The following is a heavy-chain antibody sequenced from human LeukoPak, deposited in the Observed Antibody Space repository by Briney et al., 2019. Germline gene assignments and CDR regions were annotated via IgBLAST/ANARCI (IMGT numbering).Heavy chain of an antibody. J-gene: IGHJ6*02. D-gene: IGHD6-13*01. CDR3: AREGIAAAPYYYGMDV. V-gene: IGHV1-18*01. CDR1: GSTFTSYG. Sequence: ASVKVSCTASGSTFTSYGISWVRQAPGQGLEWMGWISAYNGNTNYAQKLQGRVTMTTDTSTSTDYMELRSLRSDDTAVYYCAREGIAAAPYYYGMDVWGQGTTVTVSS. CDR2: ISAYNGNT.